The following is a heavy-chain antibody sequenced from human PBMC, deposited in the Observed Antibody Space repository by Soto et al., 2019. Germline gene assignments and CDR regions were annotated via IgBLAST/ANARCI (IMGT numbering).Heavy chain of an antibody. D-gene: IGHD4-17*01. Sequence: EVQLVESGGGLVQPGGSLRLSCAASGFTFSNYAMHWVRQAPGKGLEYVSTISSSGGSTYYANSVKGRFTISRDNSKNTLYLQMGSLRVEDMAVYYCAKEGTTVTTSVYFDYWGQGTLVTVSS. J-gene: IGHJ4*02. CDR1: GFTFSNYA. V-gene: IGHV3-64*01. CDR2: ISSSGGST. CDR3: AKEGTTVTTSVYFDY.